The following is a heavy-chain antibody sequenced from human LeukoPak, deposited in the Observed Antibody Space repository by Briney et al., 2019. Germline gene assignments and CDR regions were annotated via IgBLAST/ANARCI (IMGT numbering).Heavy chain of an antibody. J-gene: IGHJ6*02. Sequence: SETLSLTCAVYGGSFSGYCWSWIRQPQPPGKGLEWIGEINHSGSTKYNPSLKSRVTISVDTSKNQFSLKLSSVTAADTAVYYCARDYRSTIGGEYGMDVWGQGTTVTVSS. CDR3: ARDYRSTIGGEYGMDV. CDR1: GGSFSGYC. V-gene: IGHV4-34*01. CDR2: INHSGST. D-gene: IGHD3-16*01.